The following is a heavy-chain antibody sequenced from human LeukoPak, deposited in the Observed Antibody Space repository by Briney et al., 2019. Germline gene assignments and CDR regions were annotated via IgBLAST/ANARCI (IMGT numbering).Heavy chain of an antibody. CDR3: ARGLTYSFDGSDYSYGDYYYMDA. CDR2: ISSSGDTI. V-gene: IGHV3-11*01. Sequence: KAGGSLRLSCAASGFTFSDYYMSWIRQAPGKGLEWISYISSSGDTIFYADSVKGRFTISRDNATKSVHLQMNSLRAEDTALYYCARGLTYSFDGSDYSYGDYYYMDAWGKGTTVTVSS. D-gene: IGHD3-10*01. J-gene: IGHJ6*03. CDR1: GFTFSDYY.